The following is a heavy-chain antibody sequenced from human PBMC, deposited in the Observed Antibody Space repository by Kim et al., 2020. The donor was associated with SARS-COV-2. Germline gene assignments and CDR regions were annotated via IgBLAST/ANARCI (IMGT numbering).Heavy chain of an antibody. Sequence: GGSLRLSCGASGFIFSNYWMSWVRQAPGKGLEWVANIKQDGRDKNYVDSVKGRSTISRDNAKNSLYLQMNSLRAEDTAVYYCARDREYHYGSRSSQVSYYSDYWGQGTLVTVSS. D-gene: IGHD3-10*01. V-gene: IGHV3-7*03. CDR2: IKQDGRDK. J-gene: IGHJ4*02. CDR3: ARDREYHYGSRSSQVSYYSDY. CDR1: GFIFSNYW.